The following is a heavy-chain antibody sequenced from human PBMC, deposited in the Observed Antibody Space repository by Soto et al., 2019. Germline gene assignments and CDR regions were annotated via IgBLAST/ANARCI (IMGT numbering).Heavy chain of an antibody. CDR2: IYYSGST. D-gene: IGHD3-16*01. V-gene: IGHV4-30-4*01. J-gene: IGHJ4*02. CDR1: GGSISSGDYY. Sequence: SETLSLTCTVSGGSISSGDYYWSWIRQPPGKGLEWIGYIYYSGSTYYNPSLKSRVTISVDTSKKQFSLKLSSVTAADTAVYYCARDLRMMGTFDYWGQGTLVTVYS. CDR3: ARDLRMMGTFDY.